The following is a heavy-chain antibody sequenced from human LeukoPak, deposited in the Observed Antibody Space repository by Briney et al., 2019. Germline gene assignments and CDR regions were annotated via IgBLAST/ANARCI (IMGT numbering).Heavy chain of an antibody. CDR1: GGSISSYY. V-gene: IGHV4-59*08. D-gene: IGHD3-10*01. J-gene: IGHJ5*02. CDR3: AARYYYGSGSGWFDP. CDR2: IYYSGTT. Sequence: SETLSLTCTVSGGSISSYYWSWIRQPPGKGLEWIGYIYYSGTTNYNPSLKSRVTISVDTSKNQFSLKLSSVTAADTAVYYCAARYYYGSGSGWFDPWGQGTLVTVSS.